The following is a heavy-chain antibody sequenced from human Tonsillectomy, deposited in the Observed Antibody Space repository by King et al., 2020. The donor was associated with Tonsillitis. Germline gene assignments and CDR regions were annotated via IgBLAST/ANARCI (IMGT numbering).Heavy chain of an antibody. CDR2: ISSSSSYT. Sequence: VQLVESGGDLVKPGGSLRLSCAASGFTFSDYYMSWIRQAPGKGLEWVSFISSSSSYTNYADSVKGRFSISRDNAKNSLYLQMNSLRAEDTAVYYCALLCSGGSCYSYDYWGQGTLVTVSS. J-gene: IGHJ4*02. CDR3: ALLCSGGSCYSYDY. V-gene: IGHV3-11*05. CDR1: GFTFSDYY. D-gene: IGHD2-15*01.